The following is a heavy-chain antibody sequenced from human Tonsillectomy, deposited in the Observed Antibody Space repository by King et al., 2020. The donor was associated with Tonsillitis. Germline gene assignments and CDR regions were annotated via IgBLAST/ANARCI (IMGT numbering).Heavy chain of an antibody. CDR3: ARGLVGYDILTGYRGYFDY. Sequence: VQLVESGGGLVKPGGSLRLSCAASGFTFSFYSMNWVRQAPGKGLEWVSSISSCSTYIYYGDSVKGRFTISRDNAKNSVYLQMNSLRAEDTAVYYCARGLVGYDILTGYRGYFDYWGQGTLVTVSS. D-gene: IGHD3-9*01. V-gene: IGHV3-21*01. CDR2: ISSCSTYI. CDR1: GFTFSFYS. J-gene: IGHJ4*02.